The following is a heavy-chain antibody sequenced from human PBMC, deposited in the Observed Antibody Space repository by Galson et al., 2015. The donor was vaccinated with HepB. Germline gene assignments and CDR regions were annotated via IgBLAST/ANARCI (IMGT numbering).Heavy chain of an antibody. Sequence: SVKVSCKASGGTFSSYTISWVRQAPGQGLEWMGRIIPILGIANYAPKFQGRVTITADKSTSTAYMELSSLRSEDTAVYYCASRSGYCSSTSCLRINAFDIWGQGTMVTVSS. D-gene: IGHD2-2*03. V-gene: IGHV1-69*02. CDR3: ASRSGYCSSTSCLRINAFDI. CDR1: GGTFSSYT. J-gene: IGHJ3*02. CDR2: IIPILGIA.